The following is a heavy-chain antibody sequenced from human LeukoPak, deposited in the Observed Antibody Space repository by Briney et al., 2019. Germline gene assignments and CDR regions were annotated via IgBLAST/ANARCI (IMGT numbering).Heavy chain of an antibody. Sequence: PGGSLRLSCAASGFSVSSYEMNWVRQAPGKGLEWVSYSSSSGRTVYYAGSVKGRFTISRDNAKNALYLQMNSLRAEDTAVYYCARGGGDSSGYYFFQHWGQGTLATVSS. CDR1: GFSVSSYE. D-gene: IGHD3-22*01. CDR3: ARGGGDSSGYYFFQH. V-gene: IGHV3-48*03. CDR2: SSSSGRTV. J-gene: IGHJ1*01.